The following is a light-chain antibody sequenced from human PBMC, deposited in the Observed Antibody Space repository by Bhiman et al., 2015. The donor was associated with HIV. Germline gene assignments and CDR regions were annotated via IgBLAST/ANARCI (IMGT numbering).Light chain of an antibody. V-gene: IGLV1-51*02. CDR1: SSNIGNNY. CDR3: QSYDSSLYV. CDR2: ENN. Sequence: QSLLTQPPSVSAAPGQKVTISCSGSSSNIGNNYVSWYQQLPGTAPKLLIYENNKRPSGIPDRFSGSKSGTSATLGITGLQTGDEADYYCQSYDSSLYVFGTGTKVTVL. J-gene: IGLJ1*01.